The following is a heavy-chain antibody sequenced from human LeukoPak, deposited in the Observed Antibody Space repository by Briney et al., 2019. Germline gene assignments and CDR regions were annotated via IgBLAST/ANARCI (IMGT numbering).Heavy chain of an antibody. J-gene: IGHJ6*03. V-gene: IGHV1-2*02. CDR3: ARSSRLRLGELSNYYYYMDV. CDR2: INPNSGGT. Sequence: GASVKVSCKASGYTFTGYYMHWVRQAPGQGLEWMGWINPNSGGTNYAQKFQGRVTMTRDTSISTAYMELSRLRSDDTAVYYCARSSRLRLGELSNYYYYMDVWGKGTTVTISS. D-gene: IGHD3-16*02. CDR1: GYTFTGYY.